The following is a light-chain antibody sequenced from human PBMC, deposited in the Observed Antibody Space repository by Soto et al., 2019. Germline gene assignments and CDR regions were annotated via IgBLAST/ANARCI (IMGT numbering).Light chain of an antibody. CDR1: QSVSSSY. CDR2: GAS. V-gene: IGKV3-20*01. J-gene: IGKJ1*01. CDR3: HQYGSSPGT. Sequence: EIVLTQSPGTLSLSPGEIATLSFSASQSVSSSYLAWYQQKRGQAPRLLIWGASIRAADLPDRFSGGGSETDFTLTISRLETEDFAVYYCHQYGSSPGTFGQGTKVDIK.